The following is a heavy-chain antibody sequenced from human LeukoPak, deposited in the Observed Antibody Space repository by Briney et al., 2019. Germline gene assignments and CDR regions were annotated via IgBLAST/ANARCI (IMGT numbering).Heavy chain of an antibody. CDR2: IYTSGST. CDR3: ARHGSPQNGMDV. CDR1: GGSISGYF. V-gene: IGHV4-4*07. Sequence: SETLSLTCTVPGGSISGYFWSWIRQPAGEGLEWIGRIYTSGSTNYNPSLKSRVTMSVDTSKNHFSLKLSSVTAADTAVYYCARHGSPQNGMDVWGQGTTVTVSS. J-gene: IGHJ6*02.